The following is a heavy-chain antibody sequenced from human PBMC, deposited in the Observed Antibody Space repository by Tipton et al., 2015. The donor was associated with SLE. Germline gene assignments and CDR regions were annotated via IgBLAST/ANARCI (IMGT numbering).Heavy chain of an antibody. CDR3: ARDVWGSYYYGSGSPYYYYMDV. V-gene: IGHV4-61*09. D-gene: IGHD3-10*01. CDR1: GDSITTGSYF. CDR2: VHTNGRA. Sequence: TLSLTCTVSGDSITTGSYFWTWIRQPAGKGLEWIGHVHTNGRATYNPSFESRLTISMDTSKNQFSLKLSSVTAADTAVYYCARDVWGSYYYGSGSPYYYYMDVWGKGTTVTVSS. J-gene: IGHJ6*03.